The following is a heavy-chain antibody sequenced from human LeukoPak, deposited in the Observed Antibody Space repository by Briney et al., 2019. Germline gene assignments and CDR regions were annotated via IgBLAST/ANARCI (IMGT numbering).Heavy chain of an antibody. J-gene: IGHJ6*03. V-gene: IGHV4-4*07. Sequence: SETLSLTCTVSGGSIISNYWSWIRQPAGTGLEWIGRIYGSGITDYNPSLKSRVTMSLDTSRKQFSLRLTSVTAADTAVYYCARLKFYGSTGYSPGYYMDVWGKGTTVSVFS. CDR3: ARLKFYGSTGYSPGYYMDV. D-gene: IGHD3-22*01. CDR2: IYGSGIT. CDR1: GGSIISNY.